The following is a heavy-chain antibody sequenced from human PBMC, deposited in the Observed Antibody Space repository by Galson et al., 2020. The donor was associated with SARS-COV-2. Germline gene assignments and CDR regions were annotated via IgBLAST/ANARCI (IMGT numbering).Heavy chain of an antibody. Sequence: GESLKISCAASGFTFSRYWMTWVRQAPGKGLEWVANINLDGSEKNYVDSVRGRFTISRDNARNSLSLQMNSLRAEDTAVYYCAKDLFGGNSVVDACDVWGQGTMVTVSS. CDR1: GFTFSRYW. J-gene: IGHJ3*01. CDR2: INLDGSEK. V-gene: IGHV3-7*01. D-gene: IGHD2-21*02. CDR3: AKDLFGGNSVVDACDV.